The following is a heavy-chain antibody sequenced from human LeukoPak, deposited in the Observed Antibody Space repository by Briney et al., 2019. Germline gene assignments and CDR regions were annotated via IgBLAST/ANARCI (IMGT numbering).Heavy chain of an antibody. CDR2: INAGNGNT. D-gene: IGHD3-10*01. CDR1: GGTFSSYA. CDR3: AREDYGSGSYYY. V-gene: IGHV1-3*01. J-gene: IGHJ4*02. Sequence: ASVTVSCTASGGTFSSYAISWVRQAPGQRLEWMGWINAGNGNTKYSQKFQGRVTITRDTSASTAYMELSSLRSEDTAVYYCAREDYGSGSYYYWGQGTLVTVSS.